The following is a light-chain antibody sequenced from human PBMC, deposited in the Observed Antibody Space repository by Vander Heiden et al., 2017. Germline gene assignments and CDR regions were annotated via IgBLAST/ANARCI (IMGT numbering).Light chain of an antibody. CDR3: QQYNSYSWT. CDR1: QSISSW. J-gene: IGKJ1*01. V-gene: IGKV1-5*01. Sequence: DNQMTQSPSTLSASVGDRVTITCRASQSISSWLAWYQQKPGKAPKLLIYDASSLESWVPSRFSGSGSGTEFTLTISSLQPDDFATYYCQQYNSYSWTFGQGTKVEIK. CDR2: DAS.